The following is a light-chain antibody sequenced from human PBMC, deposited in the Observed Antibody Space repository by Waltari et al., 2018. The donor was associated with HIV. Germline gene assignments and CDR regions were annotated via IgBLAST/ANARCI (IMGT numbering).Light chain of an antibody. CDR2: RND. CDR3: VVWDARLNGLV. CDR1: RSNIGRDA. J-gene: IGLJ2*01. V-gene: IGLV1-44*01. Sequence: QSVLTQPPSASGTPGQRVTISCSGSRSNIGRDAVHWAQQFPGTAPKFLIYRNDQRPSGVPDRVSGSQSGTSASLAINGLQSEDEADYYCVVWDARLNGLVFGGGTKLTVL.